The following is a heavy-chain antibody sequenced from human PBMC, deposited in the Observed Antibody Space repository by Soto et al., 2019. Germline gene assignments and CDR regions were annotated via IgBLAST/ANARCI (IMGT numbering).Heavy chain of an antibody. V-gene: IGHV4-59*08. CDR3: ARVADCSGGRCYFSVDY. CDR1: GGSISTDC. D-gene: IGHD2-15*01. CDR2: IYYGGST. J-gene: IGHJ4*02. Sequence: PSETLSLTCTVSGGSISTDCWSWIRQSPGKGLEWIGFIYYGGSTNYNPSLKSRVTISVDTPKNQFSLKLSSVTAADTAVYYCARVADCSGGRCYFSVDYWGQGTLVTVSS.